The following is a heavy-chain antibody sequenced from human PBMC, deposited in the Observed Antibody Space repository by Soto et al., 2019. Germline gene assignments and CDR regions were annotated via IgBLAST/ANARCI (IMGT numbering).Heavy chain of an antibody. CDR3: AKDRGGGWVIDY. CDR2: IGYRTTNT. V-gene: IGHV3-23*01. J-gene: IGHJ4*02. CDR1: GFILNRHA. Sequence: EVFLLESGGGSAQPRESLRLSCVTSGFILNRHAMSWVRQAPGKGLDWVSVIGYRTTNTHYADSVKGRFTISRDESKNTVYLQMNNLRVEDTAVYYCAKDRGGGWVIDYWGQGTQVTVSS. D-gene: IGHD6-19*01.